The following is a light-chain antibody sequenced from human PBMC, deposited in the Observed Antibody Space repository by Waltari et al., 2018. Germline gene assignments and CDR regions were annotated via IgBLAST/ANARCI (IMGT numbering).Light chain of an antibody. J-gene: IGKJ1*01. V-gene: IGKV4-1*01. Sequence: DIVMTPSPDPLAVSLGERATINCKSSQSVLYTSSGNNYLAWYQQRPRQPPRLLISWASARESGVPDRFSGSGSGTDFTLTISNLQAEDVAVYYCQQYYGSPLTFGQGTKVEIK. CDR3: QQYYGSPLT. CDR1: QSVLYTSSGNNY. CDR2: WAS.